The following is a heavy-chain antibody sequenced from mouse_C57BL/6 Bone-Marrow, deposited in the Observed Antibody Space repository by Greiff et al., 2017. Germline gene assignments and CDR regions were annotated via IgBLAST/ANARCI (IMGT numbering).Heavy chain of an antibody. CDR3: ASPVVALDYFDY. Sequence: QVQLQQPGAELVKPGASVKLSCKASGYTFTSYWMHWVKQRPGQGLEWIGMIHPNSGSTNYNAKFKSKATLTVDKSSSTAYMQLSSLTSEDSAVYYCASPVVALDYFDYWGQGTTLTVSS. D-gene: IGHD1-1*01. J-gene: IGHJ2*01. CDR2: IHPNSGST. CDR1: GYTFTSYW. V-gene: IGHV1-64*01.